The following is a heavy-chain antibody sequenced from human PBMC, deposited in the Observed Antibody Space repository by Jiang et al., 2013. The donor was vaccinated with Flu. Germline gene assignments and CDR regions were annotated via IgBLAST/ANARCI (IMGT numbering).Heavy chain of an antibody. CDR3: VRRNTYYYDRSAPVGYFDL. J-gene: IGHJ2*01. D-gene: IGHD3-22*01. CDR1: GDSVSSNTAA. Sequence: GLVKPSQTLSLTCVISGDSVSSNTAAWNWIRQSPSRGLEWLGRTYYRSKWYNDYAVSVKSRITINPDTSKNQFSLQLNSVTPEDTAVYYCVRRNTYYYDRSAPVGYFDLWGRGTLVSVTS. CDR2: TYYRSKWYN. V-gene: IGHV6-1*01.